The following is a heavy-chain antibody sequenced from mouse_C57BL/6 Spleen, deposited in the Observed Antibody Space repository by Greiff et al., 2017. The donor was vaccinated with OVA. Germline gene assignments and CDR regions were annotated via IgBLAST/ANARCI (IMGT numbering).Heavy chain of an antibody. Sequence: EVKLVESGAELVKPGASVKLSCTASGFNIKDYYMHWVKQRTEQGLEWIGRIDPEDGETKYAPKFQGKATITADTSSNTAYLQLSSLTAEDTAVYYSAIYDYDVGYAMDYWGQGTSVTVSS. V-gene: IGHV14-2*01. CDR2: IDPEDGET. CDR3: AIYDYDVGYAMDY. D-gene: IGHD2-4*01. CDR1: GFNIKDYY. J-gene: IGHJ4*01.